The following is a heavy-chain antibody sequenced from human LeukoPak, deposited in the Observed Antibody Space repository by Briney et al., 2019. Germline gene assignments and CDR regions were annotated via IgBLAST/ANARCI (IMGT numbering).Heavy chain of an antibody. V-gene: IGHV4-34*01. J-gene: IGHJ5*02. D-gene: IGHD2-2*02. CDR3: ARVKGVVVPAAIPTRNWFDP. CDR2: INHSGST. Sequence: SETLSLTCAVYGGSFSGYYWSWIRQPPGKGLEWLGEINHSGSTNYNPSLKSRVTISVDTSKNQFSLKLSSVTAADTAVYYCARVKGVVVPAAIPTRNWFDPWGQGTLVTVSS. CDR1: GGSFSGYY.